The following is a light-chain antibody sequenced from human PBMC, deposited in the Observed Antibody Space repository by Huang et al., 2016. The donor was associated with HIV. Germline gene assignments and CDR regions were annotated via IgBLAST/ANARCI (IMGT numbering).Light chain of an antibody. Sequence: EIVMTQSPATLSVSPGERATLSCRASQSVSSNLAWYQQKPGQAPRLLFDAASTRATGIPARFSGSGSGTEFTLTISSLQSEDFAVYYCQQYNNLPRTFGQGTKVEIK. CDR2: AAS. CDR3: QQYNNLPRT. V-gene: IGKV3-15*01. CDR1: QSVSSN. J-gene: IGKJ1*01.